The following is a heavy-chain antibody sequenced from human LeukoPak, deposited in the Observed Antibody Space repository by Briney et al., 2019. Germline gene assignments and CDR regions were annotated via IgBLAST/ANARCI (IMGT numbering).Heavy chain of an antibody. D-gene: IGHD3-16*02. CDR3: AKSLYGGCDY. CDR2: VNGNGGST. V-gene: IGHV3-23*01. J-gene: IGHJ4*02. CDR1: GFIFSTYA. Sequence: GGSLRLSCAASGFIFSTYAMSWVRQAPGKGLEWVSGVNGNGGSTSYADSVKGRFTIFRDNSRNTVYLQMNSLRVEDTAVYYCAKSLYGGCDYWGQGTVVTVSS.